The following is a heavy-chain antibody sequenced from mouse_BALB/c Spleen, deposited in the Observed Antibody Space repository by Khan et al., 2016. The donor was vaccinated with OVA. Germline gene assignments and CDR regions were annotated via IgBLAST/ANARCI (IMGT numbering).Heavy chain of an antibody. V-gene: IGHV1S41*01. D-gene: IGHD1-1*01. Sequence: DLVKPGASVKLSCKASGYTFTSYWINWIKQRPGQGLEWIGRIDPGSGSTYDNEKFKGKATLTADTSSSTAYIQLSSLSSEDSAVYFCARDDNYGKACYAMDYWGQGTSVTVSS. CDR2: IDPGSGST. J-gene: IGHJ4*01. CDR1: GYTFTSYW. CDR3: ARDDNYGKACYAMDY.